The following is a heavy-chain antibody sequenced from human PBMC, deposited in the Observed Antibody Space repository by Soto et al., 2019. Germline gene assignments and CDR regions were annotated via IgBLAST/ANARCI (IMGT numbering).Heavy chain of an antibody. V-gene: IGHV1-18*01. CDR2: ISPNSGNT. J-gene: IGHJ6*02. D-gene: IGHD2-2*01. CDR3: VRDSASNSWPSRDV. Sequence: QVHLVQSGAEVKKPGASVNVSCKTSGYTFTRNGISWVRQAPGQGLEWMGWISPNSGNTRSAQKLQDRVIMTTDTSTSTPYMELRSLRPDVTAGYNCVRDSASNSWPSRDVWGPGATVTASS. CDR1: GYTFTRNG.